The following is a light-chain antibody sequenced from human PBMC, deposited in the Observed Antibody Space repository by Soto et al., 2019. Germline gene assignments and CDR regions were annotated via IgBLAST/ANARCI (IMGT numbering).Light chain of an antibody. CDR3: CSYAGSYTYV. Sequence: QSALTQPRSVSGSPGQSVTISCTGTSRDVGGYNYVSWYQQHPGKAPKLMIFDVSERPSGVPARFSGSKSGSTASLTISGLQADDEADYSCCSYAGSYTYVFGTGTQLTVL. CDR1: SRDVGGYNY. J-gene: IGLJ1*01. CDR2: DVS. V-gene: IGLV2-11*01.